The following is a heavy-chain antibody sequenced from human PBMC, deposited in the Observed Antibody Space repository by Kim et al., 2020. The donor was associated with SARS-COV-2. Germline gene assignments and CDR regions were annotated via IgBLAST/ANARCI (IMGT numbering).Heavy chain of an antibody. Sequence: GGSLRLSCAASGFTVSSNYMSWVRQAPGKGLEWVSVIYSGGSTYYADSVKGRFTISRDNSKNTLYLQMNSLRAEDTAVYYCARGDRSWFYWYFDLWGRGTLVTVS. CDR1: GFTVSSNY. D-gene: IGHD6-13*01. J-gene: IGHJ2*01. V-gene: IGHV3-53*01. CDR2: IYSGGST. CDR3: ARGDRSWFYWYFDL.